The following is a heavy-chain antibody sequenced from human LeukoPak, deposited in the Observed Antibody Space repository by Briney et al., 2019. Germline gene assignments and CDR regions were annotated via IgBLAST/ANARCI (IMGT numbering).Heavy chain of an antibody. J-gene: IGHJ4*02. CDR3: AKALKGVMFYFDY. CDR1: SSGGYY. V-gene: IGHV3-9*01. CDR2: ISWHSGSI. D-gene: IGHD3-16*01. Sequence: SSGGYYWSWIRQPPGKGLEWVSGISWHSGSIAYADSVKGRFTISRDNAKNSLYLQMNSLRAEDTALYFCAKALKGVMFYFDYWGQGTLVTVSS.